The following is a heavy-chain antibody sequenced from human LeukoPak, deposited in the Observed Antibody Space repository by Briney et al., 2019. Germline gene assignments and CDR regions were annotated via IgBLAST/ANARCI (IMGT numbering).Heavy chain of an antibody. CDR2: INPNSGGT. D-gene: IGHD3-22*01. CDR1: GYTFTGYY. V-gene: IGHV1-2*02. J-gene: IGHJ4*02. Sequence: ASVRVSCKASGYTFTGYYMHWVRQAPGQGLEWMGWINPNSGGTNYAQKFQGRVTMTRDTSISTAYMELSRLRSDDTAVYYCARLESSGYYYSFDYWGQGTLVTVSS. CDR3: ARLESSGYYYSFDY.